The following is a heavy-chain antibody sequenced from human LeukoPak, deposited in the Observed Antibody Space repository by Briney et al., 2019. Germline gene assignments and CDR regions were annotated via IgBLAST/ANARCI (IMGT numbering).Heavy chain of an antibody. Sequence: GASVKVSCKASGYTFTGYDINWVRQATGQGLEWMGWMNPNSGNTGYAQKFQGRVTITRNTSISTAYMELSSLRSEDTAVYYCARGSLYCSSTSCDYYYMDVWGKGTTVTVSS. CDR2: MNPNSGNT. CDR3: ARGSLYCSSTSCDYYYMDV. CDR1: GYTFTGYD. V-gene: IGHV1-8*03. D-gene: IGHD2-2*01. J-gene: IGHJ6*03.